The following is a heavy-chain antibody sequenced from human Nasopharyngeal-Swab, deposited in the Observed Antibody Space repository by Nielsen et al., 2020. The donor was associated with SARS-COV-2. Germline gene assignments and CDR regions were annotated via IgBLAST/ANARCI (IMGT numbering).Heavy chain of an antibody. CDR1: GFTFSSYA. D-gene: IGHD4-23*01. CDR2: ISGSGGST. CDR3: AKEAYGGNSGESAFDI. J-gene: IGHJ3*02. Sequence: GESLKISCAASGFTFSSYAMSWVRQAPGKGLEWVSAISGSGGSTYYADSVKGRFTISRDNSKNTLYLQMNSLRAEDTAVYYWAKEAYGGNSGESAFDIWGQGTMVTVSS. V-gene: IGHV3-23*01.